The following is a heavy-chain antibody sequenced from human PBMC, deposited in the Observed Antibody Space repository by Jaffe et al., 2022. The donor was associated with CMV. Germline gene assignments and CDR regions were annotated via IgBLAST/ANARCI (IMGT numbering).Heavy chain of an antibody. CDR1: GFTFSSYG. CDR3: ARDLGNLVRYFDWLRGFDY. V-gene: IGHV3-33*08. CDR2: IWYDGSNK. D-gene: IGHD3-9*01. Sequence: QVQLVESGGGVVQPGRSLRLSCAASGFTFSSYGMHWVRQAPGKGLEWVAVIWYDGSNKYYADSVKGRFTISRDNSKNTLYLQMNSLRAEDTAVYYCARDLGNLVRYFDWLRGFDYWGQGTLVTVSS. J-gene: IGHJ4*02.